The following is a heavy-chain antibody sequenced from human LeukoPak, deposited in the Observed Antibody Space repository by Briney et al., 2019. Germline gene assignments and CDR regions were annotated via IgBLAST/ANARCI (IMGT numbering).Heavy chain of an antibody. CDR3: AREVKTASGIWWFDA. D-gene: IGHD6-13*01. CDR2: ISGSGSVI. CDR1: GFTFSTYG. Sequence: GGSLRLSCAASGFTFSTYGIDWVRQAPGKGLEWVAYISGSGSVIYYADSVRGRFTISRDNAKDSLYLQMNSLRVEDTAVYYCAREVKTASGIWWFDAWGQGTLVTVSS. J-gene: IGHJ5*02. V-gene: IGHV3-48*04.